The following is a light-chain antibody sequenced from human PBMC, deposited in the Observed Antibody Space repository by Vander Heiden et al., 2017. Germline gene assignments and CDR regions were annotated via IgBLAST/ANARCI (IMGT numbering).Light chain of an antibody. CDR1: NLNNKK. CDR2: RSD. CDR3: QVWDSNTYV. V-gene: IGLV3-9*01. Sequence: SYELTQPLSVSVALGQTARIICGGSNLNNKKWHWYQQKPAQAPLLVFYRSDNRPSGIPDHFSASPSGNTATLTIRRVQAGDEADYYCQVWDSNTYVFGPGTKVTVL. J-gene: IGLJ1*01.